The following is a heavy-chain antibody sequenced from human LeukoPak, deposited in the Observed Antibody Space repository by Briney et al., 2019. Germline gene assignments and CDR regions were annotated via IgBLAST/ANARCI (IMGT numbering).Heavy chain of an antibody. D-gene: IGHD5-24*01. CDR3: AKDSGWLQFDY. V-gene: IGHV3-30*18. CDR2: ISHDGNNK. CDR1: GITFSTYG. Sequence: GGSLRLSCVASGITFSTYGMYWVRQAPGKGLEWVAVISHDGNNKYYADSVKGRFTISRDNSKNTLYLQMNNLRAEDTAVYYCAKDSGWLQFDYRGQGTLVTVSS. J-gene: IGHJ4*02.